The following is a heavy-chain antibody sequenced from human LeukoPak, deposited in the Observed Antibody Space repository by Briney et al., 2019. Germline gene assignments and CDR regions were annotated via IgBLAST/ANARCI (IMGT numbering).Heavy chain of an antibody. J-gene: IGHJ4*02. V-gene: IGHV3-9*01. Sequence: GGSLRLSCAASGFTFDDYAMHWVRQAPGKGLEWVSGISWNSGSIGYADSVKGRFTISRDNAKNSLYLQMNSLRAEDTALYYFAKDLYGDLSLVDYWGQGTLVTVSS. CDR1: GFTFDDYA. CDR2: ISWNSGSI. D-gene: IGHD4-17*01. CDR3: AKDLYGDLSLVDY.